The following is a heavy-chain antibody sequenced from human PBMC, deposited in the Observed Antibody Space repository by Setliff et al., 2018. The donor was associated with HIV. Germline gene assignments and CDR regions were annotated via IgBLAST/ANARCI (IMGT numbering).Heavy chain of an antibody. V-gene: IGHV3-11*03. Sequence: SLKISCAASGFTFSDYYMSWIRQAPGKGLEWISYIGSSSRYSDYADSVKGRFTISRDNAKNSLYLQMNSLRAEDTAVYYCARIGSDAFDIWGQGTMVTVSS. CDR2: IGSSSRYS. CDR3: ARIGSDAFDI. J-gene: IGHJ3*02. CDR1: GFTFSDYY.